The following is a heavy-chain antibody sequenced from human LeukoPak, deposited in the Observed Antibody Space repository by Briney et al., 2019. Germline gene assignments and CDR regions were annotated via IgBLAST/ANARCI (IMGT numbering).Heavy chain of an antibody. V-gene: IGHV4-39*07. D-gene: IGHD3-3*01. CDR1: GGSISSSSYY. Sequence: PSETLSLTCTVSGGSISSSSYYWGWIRQPPGKGLEWIGSIFYSGATYSNPSLRSRVTLSIDTSKNQFSLKVTSVTAADTAVYYCARGGHYDIWSSDFDYWGQGTLVSVSS. J-gene: IGHJ4*02. CDR3: ARGGHYDIWSSDFDY. CDR2: IFYSGAT.